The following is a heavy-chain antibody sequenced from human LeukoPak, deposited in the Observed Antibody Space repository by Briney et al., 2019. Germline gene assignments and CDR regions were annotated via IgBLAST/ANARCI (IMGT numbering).Heavy chain of an antibody. Sequence: PSETLSLTCTVSGGSISRYYWSWIRPPPGKGLEWIGYIYSTGSTNSNPSLKSRVTISVDTSRNQFSLRLTSVTAADTAVYYCARHESAVGALFYWGQGTLVTVSS. V-gene: IGHV4-59*08. CDR3: ARHESAVGALFY. CDR1: GGSISRYY. CDR2: IYSTGST. J-gene: IGHJ4*02. D-gene: IGHD1-26*01.